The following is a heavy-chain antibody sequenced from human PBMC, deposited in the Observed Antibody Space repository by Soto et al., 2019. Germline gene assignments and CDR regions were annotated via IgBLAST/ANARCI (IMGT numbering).Heavy chain of an antibody. J-gene: IGHJ4*02. Sequence: HGESLKISCKGSGYRFTSYWISWVRQMPGKGLEWMGRIDPSDSYTTYSPSFQGHVTISADKSISTAYLQWSSLKASDTAMYYCASTAPLNSYFDFWGQGTLVTVSS. CDR2: IDPSDSYT. D-gene: IGHD2-21*02. V-gene: IGHV5-10-1*01. CDR3: ASTAPLNSYFDF. CDR1: GYRFTSYW.